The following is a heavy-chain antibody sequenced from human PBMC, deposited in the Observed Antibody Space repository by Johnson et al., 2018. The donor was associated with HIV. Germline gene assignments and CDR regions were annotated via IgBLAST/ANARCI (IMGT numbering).Heavy chain of an antibody. CDR1: GFTFDEHG. J-gene: IGHJ3*02. Sequence: VQLVESGGGVVRPGESLRLSCAASGFTFDEHGMSWVRQAPGKGLEWVSTISGSGGSTYYADSVKGRFTISRDNSKNTLYVQMNSLRPEDTAVYYCAKGGSAVAVAFDIWGQGTMVTISS. CDR2: ISGSGGST. D-gene: IGHD6-19*01. CDR3: AKGGSAVAVAFDI. V-gene: IGHV3-23*04.